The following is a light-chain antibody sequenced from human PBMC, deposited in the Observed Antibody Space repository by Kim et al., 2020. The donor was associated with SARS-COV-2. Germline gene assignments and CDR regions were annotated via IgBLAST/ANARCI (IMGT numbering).Light chain of an antibody. CDR3: QSRDSGGNVL. J-gene: IGLJ2*01. CDR1: SLRSYY. CDR2: GRN. V-gene: IGLV3-19*01. Sequence: SSELTQDPAVSVALGQTVRITCQADSLRSYYATWYQQRPRQAPVLVIYGRNNRPSGIPDRFSGSSSGNTASLTISGAQAEDEADFYCQSRDSGGNVLFGGGTQLTVL.